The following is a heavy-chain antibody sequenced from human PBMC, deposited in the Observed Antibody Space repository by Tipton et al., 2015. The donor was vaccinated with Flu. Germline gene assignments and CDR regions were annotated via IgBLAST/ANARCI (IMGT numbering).Heavy chain of an antibody. CDR1: GGSISSGGYY. D-gene: IGHD3-10*01. CDR3: ARDKRILWFGELGREFWYFAL. V-gene: IGHV4-31*03. Sequence: TLSLTCTVSGGSISSGGYYWSWIRQHPGKGLEWIGYIYYSGSTYYNPSLKSRVTISVDTSKNQFSLKLGSVTAADTAVYYCARDKRILWFGELGREFWYFALWGRGTLVTVSS. J-gene: IGHJ2*01. CDR2: IYYSGST.